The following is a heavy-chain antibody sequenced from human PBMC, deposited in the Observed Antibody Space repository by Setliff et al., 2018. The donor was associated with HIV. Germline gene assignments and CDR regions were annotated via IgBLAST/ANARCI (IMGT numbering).Heavy chain of an antibody. J-gene: IGHJ6*03. V-gene: IGHV1-69*05. D-gene: IGHD5-12*01. CDR1: GGTFSSYA. CDR2: IIPIFGTA. Sequence: SVKVSCKASGGTFSSYAISWVRQAPGQGLEWMGGIIPIFGTANYAQKFQGRVTITTDESTSTAYMELSSLRSEDTAVYCCAKTYSGYDMTRYYYMDVWGKGTTVTVSS. CDR3: AKTYSGYDMTRYYYMDV.